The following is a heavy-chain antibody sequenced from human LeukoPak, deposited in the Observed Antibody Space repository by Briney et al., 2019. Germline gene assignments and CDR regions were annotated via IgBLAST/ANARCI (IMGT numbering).Heavy chain of an antibody. CDR2: ISYSGST. CDR1: GASISSYY. J-gene: IGHJ3*02. Sequence: SETLSLTCTVSGASISSYYWSWIRQPPGEALEWIGYISYSGSTSYNPSLKSRVTISVDTPKNHFSLKLSSVTAADTAVYYCARHPPHVVVTALRSFDIWGQGTMVTVSS. D-gene: IGHD2-21*02. CDR3: ARHPPHVVVTALRSFDI. V-gene: IGHV4-59*08.